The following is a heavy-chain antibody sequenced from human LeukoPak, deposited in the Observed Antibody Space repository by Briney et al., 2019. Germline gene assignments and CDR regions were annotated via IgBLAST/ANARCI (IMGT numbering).Heavy chain of an antibody. J-gene: IGHJ6*03. V-gene: IGHV1-3*01. CDR3: ARGRGSGSSTNYYYYYMDV. CDR1: GYTFTSYA. Sequence: GASVKVSCKASGYTFTSYAMHWVRQAPGQRLEWMGWINAGNGNTKYSQEFQGRVTITRDTSASTAYMELRSLRSDDTAVYYCARGRGSGSSTNYYYYYMDVWGKGTTVTVSS. CDR2: INAGNGNT. D-gene: IGHD3-10*01.